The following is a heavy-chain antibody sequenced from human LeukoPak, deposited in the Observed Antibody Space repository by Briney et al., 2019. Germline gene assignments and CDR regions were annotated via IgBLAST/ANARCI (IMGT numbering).Heavy chain of an antibody. D-gene: IGHD3-3*01. CDR3: ANDRARITIFGVVITHMDV. CDR1: GFTFSDYY. Sequence: PGGSLRLSCAASGFTFSDYYMSWIRQAPGKGLEWVSAISGSGGSTYYADSVKGRFTISRDNSKNTLYLQMNSLRAEDTAVYYCANDRARITIFGVVITHMDVWGQGTTVTVSS. CDR2: ISGSGGST. V-gene: IGHV3-23*01. J-gene: IGHJ6*02.